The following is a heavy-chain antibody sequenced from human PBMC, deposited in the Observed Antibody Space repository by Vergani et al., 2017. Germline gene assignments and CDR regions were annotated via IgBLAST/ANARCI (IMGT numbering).Heavy chain of an antibody. CDR2: IYHSGST. CDR1: GYSISSGYY. D-gene: IGHD3-10*01. CDR3: ARDGGSYYYSASVGYYYGMTV. J-gene: IGHJ6*02. Sequence: QVQLQESGPGLVKPSETLSLTCTVSGYSISSGYYWGWIRQPPGKGLEWIGRIYHSGSTYYNPSLKSRVPISVDTPKNQFSLKLSSVTAADTAVYYCARDGGSYYYSASVGYYYGMTVWSQGTTVTVSS. V-gene: IGHV4-38-2*02.